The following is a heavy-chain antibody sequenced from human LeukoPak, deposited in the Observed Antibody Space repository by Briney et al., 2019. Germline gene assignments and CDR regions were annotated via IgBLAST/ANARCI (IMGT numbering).Heavy chain of an antibody. Sequence: SETLSLCCTASGYSISSGYYWGWLRQPPGKGLEWIGSMYHSGSSYYNSSLKTRVTISIDTPKNQFSLKLSSVTAADTAIYYCARVRSGWYPWDYWGQGILVTVSS. CDR1: GYSISSGYY. V-gene: IGHV4-38-2*02. CDR2: MYHSGSS. J-gene: IGHJ4*02. CDR3: ARVRSGWYPWDY. D-gene: IGHD6-19*01.